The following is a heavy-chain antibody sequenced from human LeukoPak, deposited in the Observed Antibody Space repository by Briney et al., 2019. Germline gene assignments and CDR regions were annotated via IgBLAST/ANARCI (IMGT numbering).Heavy chain of an antibody. CDR2: IYPGVSDT. Sequence: GESLKISCKGSGYSFNSYWIGWVRQMPGKGLEWMGIIYPGVSDTRYSPSFQGQVTISADKSIDTAYLQWSSLKASDTAMYYCARKYCRSSSCYVAFDYWGQGTLVTVSS. V-gene: IGHV5-51*01. D-gene: IGHD2-2*01. CDR3: ARKYCRSSSCYVAFDY. J-gene: IGHJ4*02. CDR1: GYSFNSYW.